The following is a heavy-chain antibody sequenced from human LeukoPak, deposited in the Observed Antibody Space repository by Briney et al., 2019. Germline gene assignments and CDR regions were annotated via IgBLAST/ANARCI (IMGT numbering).Heavy chain of an antibody. Sequence: PSETLSLTCTVSGGSISNSSYYWGWIRQPPGKGLEWIGSIYYSGSTYYNPSLKSRVTISVDTSKNQFSLKLSSVTAADTAVYYCARGQHIVVVTAIRAWFDPWGQGTLVTVSS. CDR1: GGSISNSSYY. CDR3: ARGQHIVVVTAIRAWFDP. J-gene: IGHJ5*02. CDR2: IYYSGST. V-gene: IGHV4-39*01. D-gene: IGHD2-21*02.